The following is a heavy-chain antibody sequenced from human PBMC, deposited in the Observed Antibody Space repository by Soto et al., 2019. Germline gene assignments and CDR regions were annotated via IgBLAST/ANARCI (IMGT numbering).Heavy chain of an antibody. CDR2: ISGSGGST. J-gene: IGHJ4*02. D-gene: IGHD3-22*01. CDR3: AKAIYPDYDDSSGYYYSSVGTDY. Sequence: EVQLLESGGGLVQPGGSLRLSCAASGFTFSSYAMSWVRQAPGKGLEWVSAISGSGGSTYYADSVKGRFTISRDNSKNTLYLQMNSVRAEDTAVYYCAKAIYPDYDDSSGYYYSSVGTDYWGKGTLVTVSS. CDR1: GFTFSSYA. V-gene: IGHV3-23*01.